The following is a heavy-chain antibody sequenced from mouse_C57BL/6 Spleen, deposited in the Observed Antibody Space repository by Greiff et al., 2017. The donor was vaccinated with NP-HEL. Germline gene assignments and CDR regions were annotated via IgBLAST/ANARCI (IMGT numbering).Heavy chain of an antibody. CDR1: GFTFSSYA. Sequence: EVQGVESGEGLVKPGGSLKLSCAASGFTFSSYAMSWVRQTPEKRLEWVAYISSGGDYIYYADTVKGRFTISRDNARNTLYLQMSSLKSEDTAMYYCTRDRYYGGFAYWGQGTLVTVSA. V-gene: IGHV5-9-1*02. CDR3: TRDRYYGGFAY. D-gene: IGHD1-1*01. CDR2: ISSGGDYI. J-gene: IGHJ3*01.